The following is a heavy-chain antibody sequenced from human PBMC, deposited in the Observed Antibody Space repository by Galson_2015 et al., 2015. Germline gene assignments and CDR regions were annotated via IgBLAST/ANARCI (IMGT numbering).Heavy chain of an antibody. J-gene: IGHJ6*03. V-gene: IGHV1-3*01. CDR2: INAGNGNT. CDR3: ARDQYGDYRPYYYYYMDV. CDR1: GYTFTSYA. D-gene: IGHD4-17*01. Sequence: AVKVSCKASGYTFTSYAMHWGRQAPGQRLEWMGWINAGNGNTKYSQKFQGRVTITRDTSASTAYMELSSLRSEDTAVYYCARDQYGDYRPYYYYYMDVWGKGTTVPVSS.